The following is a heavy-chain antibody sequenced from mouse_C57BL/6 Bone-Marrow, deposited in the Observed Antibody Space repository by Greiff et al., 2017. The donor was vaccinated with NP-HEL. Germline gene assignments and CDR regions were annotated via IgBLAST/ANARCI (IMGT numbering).Heavy chain of an antibody. V-gene: IGHV6-3*01. CDR2: IRLKSDNYAT. Sequence: EVKLMESGGGLVQPGGSMKLSCVASGFTFSNYWMNWVRQSPEKGLEWVAQIRLKSDNYATHYAKSVKGRFTISRADSKSSVYLHMNNLRAADTGIYYCTSYYSNYYAMDYWGQGTSVTVSS. CDR3: TSYYSNYYAMDY. D-gene: IGHD2-5*01. CDR1: GFTFSNYW. J-gene: IGHJ4*01.